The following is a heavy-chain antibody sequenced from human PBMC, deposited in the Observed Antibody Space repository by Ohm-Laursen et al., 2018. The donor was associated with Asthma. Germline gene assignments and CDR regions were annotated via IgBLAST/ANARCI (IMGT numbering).Heavy chain of an antibody. CDR3: ARDHSSGYSFSFDY. CDR2: LSGSGGSS. Sequence: SLRLSCAASGFTFRSFAMSWVRQAPGKGLEWVSSLSGSGGSSYYADSVKGRFTISRDNSNNTLHLQMNSLRGEDTAVYYCARDHSSGYSFSFDYWGQGTLVTVSS. V-gene: IGHV3-23*01. J-gene: IGHJ4*02. CDR1: GFTFRSFA. D-gene: IGHD3-22*01.